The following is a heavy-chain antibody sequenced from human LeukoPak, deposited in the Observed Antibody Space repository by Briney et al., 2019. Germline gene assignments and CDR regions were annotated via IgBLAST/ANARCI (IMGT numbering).Heavy chain of an antibody. CDR1: GFPFSSNV. Sequence: GGSLRLSCAASGFPFSSNVMGWVRQAPGKGLEWVSTISDSIGSTYYADSVKGRFTISRDNSKNTLYLQMSSLRAEDTAVYYCATLGYCTSTSCSLVHWGQGTLVTVSS. CDR3: ATLGYCTSTSCSLVH. D-gene: IGHD2-2*03. V-gene: IGHV3-23*01. J-gene: IGHJ4*02. CDR2: ISDSIGST.